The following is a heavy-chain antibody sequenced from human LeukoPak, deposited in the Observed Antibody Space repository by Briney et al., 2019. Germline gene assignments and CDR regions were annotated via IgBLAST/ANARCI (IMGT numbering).Heavy chain of an antibody. V-gene: IGHV4-61*02. CDR3: ARDRYMDA. CDR1: GGSISSSGYL. Sequence: TLSLTCTVSGGSISSSGYLWSWIRQPAGKGLEWIGRIYTSGSTDYNPSLKSRVTISLDTSKNQFSLKLTSVTAADTAVYYCARDRYMDAWGKGTTVTVSS. CDR2: IYTSGST. J-gene: IGHJ6*03.